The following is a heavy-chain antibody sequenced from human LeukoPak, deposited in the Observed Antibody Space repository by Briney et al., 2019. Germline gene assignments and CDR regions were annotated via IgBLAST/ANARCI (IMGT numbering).Heavy chain of an antibody. D-gene: IGHD4-23*01. CDR1: GGSISSGSYY. CDR3: ARVGNSYYYYYMDV. J-gene: IGHJ6*03. V-gene: IGHV4-61*02. Sequence: SETLSLTCTVSGGSISSGSYYWSWIRQPAGKGLEWIGRIYTSGSTNYNPSLKSRVTISVDTSKNQFSPKLSSVTAADTAVYYCARVGNSYYYYYMDVWGKGTTVTVSS. CDR2: IYTSGST.